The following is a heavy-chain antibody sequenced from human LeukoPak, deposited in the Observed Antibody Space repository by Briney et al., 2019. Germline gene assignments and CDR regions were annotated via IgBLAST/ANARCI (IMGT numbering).Heavy chain of an antibody. Sequence: PSETLFLTCTVSGGSISSSSYYWGWIRQPPGKGLEWIGSIYYSGSTYYNPSLKSRVTISVDTSKNQFSLKLSSLTAADTAVYYCARDRKYYYHMDVWGKGTTVTVSS. CDR3: ARDRKYYYHMDV. J-gene: IGHJ6*03. CDR2: IYYSGST. V-gene: IGHV4-39*07. CDR1: GGSISSSSYY.